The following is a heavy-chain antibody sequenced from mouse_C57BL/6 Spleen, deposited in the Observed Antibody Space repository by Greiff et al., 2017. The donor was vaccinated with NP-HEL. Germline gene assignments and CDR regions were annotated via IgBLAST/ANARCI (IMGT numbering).Heavy chain of an antibody. D-gene: IGHD2-2*01. CDR3: ARGLYGYDRAYAMDY. CDR2: ISYSGST. Sequence: EVKLMESGPGMVKPSQSLSLTCTVTGYSITSGYDWHWIRHFPGNKLEWMGYISYSGSTNYNPSLQSRISITHDTSKNHFFLKLNSVTTEDTATYYCARGLYGYDRAYAMDYWGQGTSVTVSS. CDR1: GYSITSGYD. J-gene: IGHJ4*01. V-gene: IGHV3-1*01.